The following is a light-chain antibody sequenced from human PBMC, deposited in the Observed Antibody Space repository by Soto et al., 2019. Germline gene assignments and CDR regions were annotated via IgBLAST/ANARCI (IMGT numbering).Light chain of an antibody. Sequence: EVVLTQSPATLSLSPGERVTLSCRASQSITGYLAWYQHKPGQAPRLLIYDAFNRATGIPARFSGSGSGTEFTLNISSLEPEDFATYDCQQQTKWPATFGRGTKVEMK. CDR1: QSITGY. CDR2: DAF. CDR3: QQQTKWPAT. V-gene: IGKV3-11*01. J-gene: IGKJ4*01.